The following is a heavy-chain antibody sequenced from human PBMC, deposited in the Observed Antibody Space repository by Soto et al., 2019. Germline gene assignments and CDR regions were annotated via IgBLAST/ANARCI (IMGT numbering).Heavy chain of an antibody. CDR2: ISGSGGNA. J-gene: IGHJ6*02. V-gene: IGHV3-23*01. CDR1: GFTFSSYA. CDR3: AKDGASGSYPPYYYYGMDV. D-gene: IGHD1-26*01. Sequence: HPGGSLRLSCAASGFTFSSYAMSWVRQAPGKGLEWVSTISGSGGNAYYADSVKGRFPISRDNSKNTLRLQMNSLRADDTAVYYCAKDGASGSYPPYYYYGMDVWGQGTTVTVSS.